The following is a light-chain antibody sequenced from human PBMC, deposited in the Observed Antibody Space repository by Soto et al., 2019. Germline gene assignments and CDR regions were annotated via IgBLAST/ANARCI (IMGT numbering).Light chain of an antibody. Sequence: QSALTQPASVSGSPGQSITISCTGASSDVGGYNYVSWYQQHPGKAAKLMIYEVSCRPSGVSNRFSGSKSGNTATLTISELQADDEADYYCSSYRSSSTVFGTGTKVTVL. CDR2: EVS. CDR1: SSDVGGYNY. J-gene: IGLJ1*01. V-gene: IGLV2-14*01. CDR3: SSYRSSSTV.